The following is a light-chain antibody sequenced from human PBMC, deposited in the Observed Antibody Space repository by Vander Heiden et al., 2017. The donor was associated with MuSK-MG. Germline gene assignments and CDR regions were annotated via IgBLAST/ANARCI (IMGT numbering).Light chain of an antibody. V-gene: IGKV1-33*01. CDR2: DAS. J-gene: IGKJ1*01. CDR3: QQDDNLPWT. CDR1: QGISNY. Sequence: DIQMTQSPSSLSASVGDRVTITCQASQGISNYLNWYQQKPGKAPKLLIYDASNLETGVPSRFSGSGSGTDFTFTISSLQPGDIATYYCQQDDNLPWTFGQGTKVEIK.